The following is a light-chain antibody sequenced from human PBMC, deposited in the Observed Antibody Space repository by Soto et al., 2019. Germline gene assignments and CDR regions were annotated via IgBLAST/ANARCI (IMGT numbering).Light chain of an antibody. V-gene: IGLV2-14*03. CDR1: SIDVGGYNY. J-gene: IGLJ3*02. CDR3: SSYTSTSTLVV. CDR2: DVS. Sequence: QSALTQPASVSGSPGQSITISCAGTSIDVGGYNYVSRYQQHPSKAPKLMVYDVSNRPSGVSNRFSGSKSGNTASLTISGLQAENEADYYCSSYTSTSTLVVFGGRTKLTVL.